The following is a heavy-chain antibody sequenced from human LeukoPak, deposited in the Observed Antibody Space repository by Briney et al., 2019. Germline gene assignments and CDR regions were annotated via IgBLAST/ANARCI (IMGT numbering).Heavy chain of an antibody. CDR2: IRYDGNNE. D-gene: IGHD3-10*01. J-gene: IGHJ4*02. CDR1: GFTFSSHG. V-gene: IGHV3-30*02. CDR3: ASKDYYVDY. Sequence: GGSLGLSCAASGFTFSSHGMHWVRQAPGKGLEWVAYIRYDGNNEHYADSVKGRFTISRDNSKNTLYLQMNSLRADDTAVYYCASKDYYVDYWGQGTLVTVSS.